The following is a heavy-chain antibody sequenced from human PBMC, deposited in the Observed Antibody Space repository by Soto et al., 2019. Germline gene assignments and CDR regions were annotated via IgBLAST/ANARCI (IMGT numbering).Heavy chain of an antibody. CDR1: GFTFSSYD. V-gene: IGHV3-13*04. J-gene: IGHJ5*02. CDR2: IGTAGDT. D-gene: IGHD6-19*01. CDR3: AREKADGWFDP. Sequence: GGSLRLSCAASGFTFSSYDMHWVRQATGKGLEWVSAIGTAGDTYYPGSVKGRFTISRENAKNSLYLQMNSLRAGDTAVYYCAREKADGWFDPWGQGTLVTVSS.